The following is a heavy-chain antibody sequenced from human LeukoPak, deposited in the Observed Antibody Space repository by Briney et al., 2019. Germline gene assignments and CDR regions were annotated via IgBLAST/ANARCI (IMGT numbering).Heavy chain of an antibody. D-gene: IGHD4-17*01. V-gene: IGHV3-21*01. CDR2: ISSSSSYI. J-gene: IGHJ4*02. CDR3: ARDLGTTVTTYLDY. Sequence: TGGSLRLSCAASGFTFSSYSMNWVRQAPGKGLEWVSSISSSSSYIYYADSVKGRFTISRDNAKNSLYLQMNSLRAENTAVYYCARDLGTTVTTYLDYWGQGTLVTVSS. CDR1: GFTFSSYS.